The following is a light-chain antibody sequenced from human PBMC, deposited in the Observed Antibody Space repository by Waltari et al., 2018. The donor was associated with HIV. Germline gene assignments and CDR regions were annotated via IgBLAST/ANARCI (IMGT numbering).Light chain of an antibody. CDR2: GGR. CDR1: SRDVGSYNL. Sequence: QSALTQPASVSGSPGQSITISCTGTSRDVGSYNLVSWYQQHPGKAPNIIVYGGRNRPSAVSNPFSGSKAGSTASLTISGVQAEDEAGYYCCSYAGSSPVLFGGGTKLTVL. J-gene: IGLJ2*01. CDR3: CSYAGSSPVL. V-gene: IGLV2-23*01.